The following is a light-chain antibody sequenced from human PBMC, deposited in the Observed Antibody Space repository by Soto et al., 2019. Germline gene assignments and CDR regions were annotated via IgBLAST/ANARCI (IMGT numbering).Light chain of an antibody. V-gene: IGKV1-16*02. CDR3: QQYDTFPRT. J-gene: IGKJ2*01. CDR2: ATS. Sequence: DIQMTQSPSSLSASVGDRVTITCRASQVIKYLAWFQQKPGKAPKSLIYATSRLQSGGPSKFSGSGSGTDFTLTISSLQPEDFATYYCQQYDTFPRTFGLGTKLEMK. CDR1: QVIKY.